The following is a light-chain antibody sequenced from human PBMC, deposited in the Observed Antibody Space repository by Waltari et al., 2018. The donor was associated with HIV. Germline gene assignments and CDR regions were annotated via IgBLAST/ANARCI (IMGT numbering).Light chain of an antibody. CDR2: EGS. Sequence: SPRTQPASVPGSPGQPIPTPCPGTGMNVGVYTLFPGYQQHPGKAPKLMIYEGSKRPSGVSNRFSGSKSGNTASLTISGLQAEDEADYYCCSYAGSSTSWVFGGGTKLTVL. CDR1: GMNVGVYTL. J-gene: IGLJ3*02. V-gene: IGLV2-23*01. CDR3: CSYAGSSTSWV.